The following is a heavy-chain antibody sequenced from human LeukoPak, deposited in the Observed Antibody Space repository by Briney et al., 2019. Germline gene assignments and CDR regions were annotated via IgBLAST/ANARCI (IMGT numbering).Heavy chain of an antibody. CDR2: ISGSSSYT. Sequence: PGGSLRLSCAASGFTFSDYYMSWIRQAPGKGLEWVSYISGSSSYTDYADSVKGRFTISRDNAKNSLYLQMNSLRAEDTAVYYCARQEKRLSSSCPTWGQGTLVTVSS. CDR3: ARQEKRLSSSCPT. CDR1: GFTFSDYY. D-gene: IGHD2-15*01. V-gene: IGHV3-11*03. J-gene: IGHJ4*02.